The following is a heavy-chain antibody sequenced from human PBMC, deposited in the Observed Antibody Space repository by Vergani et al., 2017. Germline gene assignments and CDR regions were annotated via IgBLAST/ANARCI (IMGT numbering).Heavy chain of an antibody. V-gene: IGHV4-59*01. Sequence: QVQLQESGPGLVKPSQTLSLTCTVSGGSISSYYWSWIRQPPGKGLEWIGYIYYSGSTNYNPSLKSRVTISVDTSKNQFSLKLSSVTAADTAMYYCAGSHYDVWSGYQLGGDEVNWFDPWGQGTLVTVSS. CDR2: IYYSGST. CDR3: AGSHYDVWSGYQLGGDEVNWFDP. CDR1: GGSISSYY. D-gene: IGHD3-3*01. J-gene: IGHJ5*02.